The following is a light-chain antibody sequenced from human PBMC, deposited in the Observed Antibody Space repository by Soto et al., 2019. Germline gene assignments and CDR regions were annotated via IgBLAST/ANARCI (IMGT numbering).Light chain of an antibody. CDR2: GAS. CDR3: QQYNSYSWT. J-gene: IGKJ1*01. CDR1: QNINTY. V-gene: IGKV1-39*01. Sequence: DIQMTQSPSSLSASVGDRVTITCQASQNINTYLIWYRQKLGEAPNLLIYGASSLQSGVSPRFSGSGSGTEFTLTISSLQPDDFATYYCQQYNSYSWTFGQGNKVDIK.